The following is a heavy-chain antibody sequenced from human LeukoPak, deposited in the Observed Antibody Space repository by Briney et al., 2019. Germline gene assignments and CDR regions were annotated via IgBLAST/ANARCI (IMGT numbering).Heavy chain of an antibody. CDR1: GFTFTSSA. Sequence: ASVKVSCKASGFTFTSSAVQWVRQARGQRLEWIGWIVVGSGNTNYAQKFQERVTITRDMSTSTAYMELNSLRSEDTAVYYCAACYRGGGDCYYSNVFDYWGQGTLVTVSS. CDR3: AACYRGGGDCYYSNVFDY. J-gene: IGHJ4*02. D-gene: IGHD2-21*02. V-gene: IGHV1-58*01. CDR2: IVVGSGNT.